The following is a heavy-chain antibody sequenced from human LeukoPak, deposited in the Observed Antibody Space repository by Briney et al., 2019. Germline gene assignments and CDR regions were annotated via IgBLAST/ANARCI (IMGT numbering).Heavy chain of an antibody. V-gene: IGHV3-48*01. Sequence: GGSLRLSCAASGFTFGTYSMNWVRQAPGKGLEWVSYISSSSTTIYYIDSVKGRFTISRDNAKNSLYLQMNSLRAEDTAVYYCGKGRTGYSYGYGIDSWGQGTLVTVSS. J-gene: IGHJ4*02. CDR1: GFTFGTYS. CDR3: GKGRTGYSYGYGIDS. CDR2: ISSSSTTI. D-gene: IGHD5-18*01.